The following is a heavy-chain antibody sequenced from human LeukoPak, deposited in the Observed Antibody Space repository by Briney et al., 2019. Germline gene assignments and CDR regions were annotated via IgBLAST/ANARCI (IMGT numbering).Heavy chain of an antibody. J-gene: IGHJ5*02. Sequence: TSETLSLTCAVSGYSISSGYYWGWIRQPPGKGLEWIGSIYHSGSTYYNPSLKSRVTISVDTSKNQFSLKLSSVTAADTAVYYCARHPVVATMYEDDWFDPWGQGTLVTVSS. D-gene: IGHD1-26*01. V-gene: IGHV4-38-2*01. CDR3: ARHPVVATMYEDDWFDP. CDR1: GYSISSGYY. CDR2: IYHSGST.